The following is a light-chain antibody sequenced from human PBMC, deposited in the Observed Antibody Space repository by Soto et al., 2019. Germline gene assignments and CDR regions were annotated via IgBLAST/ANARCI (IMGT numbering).Light chain of an antibody. CDR2: SNN. Sequence: QAVVTQQPSASGTPGQRVTISCSGSSSNIGSNTVNWYQQLPGTAPKLLIYSNNERPSGVPDRFSGSKSGTSASLAISGLQSEDEADFYCAAWDDSLNAYVIGTGTKLTVL. CDR1: SSNIGSNT. V-gene: IGLV1-44*01. CDR3: AAWDDSLNAYV. J-gene: IGLJ1*01.